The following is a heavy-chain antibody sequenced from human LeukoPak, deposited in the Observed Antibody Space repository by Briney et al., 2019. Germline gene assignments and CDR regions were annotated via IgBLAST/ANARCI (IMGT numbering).Heavy chain of an antibody. J-gene: IGHJ4*02. CDR2: ISDSGNT. CDR3: AKDLVAVFYYGSGSYSFGGGDY. D-gene: IGHD3-10*01. V-gene: IGHV3-23*01. CDR1: GFTLSSYA. Sequence: GGSLRLSCAASGFTLSSYAMSWVRQAPGKGLEWVSAISDSGNTYHADSVKGRFTISRDSSKNTLFLQMNRLRPEDAAVYYCAKDLVAVFYYGSGSYSFGGGDYWGQGTLVTVSS.